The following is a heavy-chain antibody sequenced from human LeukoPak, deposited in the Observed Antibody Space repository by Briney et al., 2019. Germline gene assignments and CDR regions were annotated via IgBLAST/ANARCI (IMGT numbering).Heavy chain of an antibody. CDR1: GFTFSDYY. CDR2: ISSGGSIM. Sequence: PGGSLRLSCAASGFTFSDYYMSWIRQAPGKGREWVSYISSGGSIMYYADSLKGRFSISRDNARNSLYLQMNSLRAEDTAVYYCARDHRSTGLSDYWGQGTLVTVSS. D-gene: IGHD6-19*01. CDR3: ARDHRSTGLSDY. V-gene: IGHV3-11*01. J-gene: IGHJ4*02.